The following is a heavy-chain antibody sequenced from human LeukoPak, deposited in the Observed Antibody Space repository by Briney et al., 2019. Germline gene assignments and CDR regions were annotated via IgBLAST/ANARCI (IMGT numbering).Heavy chain of an antibody. V-gene: IGHV4-4*07. D-gene: IGHD4-17*01. CDR1: GGSISSYY. J-gene: IGHJ3*01. CDR3: ARGANYGDYGLAAFDV. Sequence: PSETLSLTCTVSGGSISSYYWSWLRQPAGKGLEGIGRIYTSGSTNYNPSLKSRVTMSVDTSKNQFSLKLSSVTAADTAVYHCARGANYGDYGLAAFDVWGQGTMVTVSS. CDR2: IYTSGST.